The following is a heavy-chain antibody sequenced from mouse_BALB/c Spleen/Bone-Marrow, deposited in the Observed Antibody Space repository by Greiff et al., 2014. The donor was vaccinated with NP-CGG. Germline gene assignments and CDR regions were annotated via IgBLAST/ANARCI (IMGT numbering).Heavy chain of an antibody. V-gene: IGHV1-9*01. CDR3: ASRYDAMDY. CDR2: ILPGSGST. J-gene: IGHJ4*01. CDR1: GYTFSSYW. Sequence: ESGAELMKPGASVKISCKATGYTFSSYWIEWVKQRPGHGLEWIGEILPGSGSTDYNEKFKGKATFTADTSSNTAYIQLSSLTSEDSAVYYCASRYDAMDYWGQGTSVTVSS.